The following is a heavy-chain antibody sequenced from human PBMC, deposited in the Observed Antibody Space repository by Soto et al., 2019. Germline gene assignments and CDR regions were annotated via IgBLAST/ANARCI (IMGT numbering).Heavy chain of an antibody. D-gene: IGHD2-21*02. CDR2: ISYDGSNK. CDR3: ARQSEVTLNY. J-gene: IGHJ4*02. V-gene: IGHV3-30-3*01. CDR1: GFTFSSYA. Sequence: GGSLRLSCAASGFTFSSYAMHWVRQAPGKGLEWVAVISYDGSNKYYADSVKGRFTISRDNSKNTLYLQMNSLRAEDTAVYYCARQSEVTLNYWGQGTLVTVSS.